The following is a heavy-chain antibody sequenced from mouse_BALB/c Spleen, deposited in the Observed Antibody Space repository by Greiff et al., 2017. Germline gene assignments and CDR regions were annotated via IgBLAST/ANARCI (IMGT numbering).Heavy chain of an antibody. V-gene: IGHV3-6*02. CDR3: ASVGYFAMDY. CDR1: GYSITSGYY. CDR2: ISYDGSN. J-gene: IGHJ4*01. Sequence: EVHLVESGPGLVKPSQSLSLTCSVTGYSITSGYYWNWIRQFPGNKLEWMGYISYDGSNNYNPSLKNRISITRDTSKNQFFLKLNSVTTEDTATYYCASVGYFAMDYWGQGTSVTVSS.